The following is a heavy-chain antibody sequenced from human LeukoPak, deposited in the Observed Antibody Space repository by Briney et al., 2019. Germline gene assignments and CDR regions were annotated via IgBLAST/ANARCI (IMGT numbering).Heavy chain of an antibody. CDR3: AKVSIAARIQDY. CDR1: GFTFSDYY. CDR2: ISSSGSTI. J-gene: IGHJ4*02. Sequence: GGSLRLSXAASGFTFSDYYMSWIRQAPGKGLEWVSYISSSGSTIYYADSVKGRFTISRDNSKNTLYLQMNSLRAEDTAVYYCAKVSIAARIQDYWGQGTLVTVSS. V-gene: IGHV3-11*04. D-gene: IGHD6-6*01.